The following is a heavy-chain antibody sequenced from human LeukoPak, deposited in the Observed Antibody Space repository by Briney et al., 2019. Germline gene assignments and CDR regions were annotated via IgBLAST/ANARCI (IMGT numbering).Heavy chain of an antibody. CDR2: IDPSDSYS. CDR3: ARSANPGYYNGMDV. Sequence: GESLKISCKGSGYSFTSYWIGWVRQMPGKGLEWRGRIDPSDSYSNYSPFIQGHVTIPADKSISTAYLQWSSLKAWDTTMYYCARSANPGYYNGMDVWGQGTTVTVSS. CDR1: GYSFTSYW. V-gene: IGHV5-10-1*01. D-gene: IGHD1-14*01. J-gene: IGHJ6*02.